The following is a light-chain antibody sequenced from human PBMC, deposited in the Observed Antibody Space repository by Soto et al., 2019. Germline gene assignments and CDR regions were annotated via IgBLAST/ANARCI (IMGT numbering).Light chain of an antibody. CDR3: CSYAGSYIYV. Sequence: QSALTQPPSVSGSPGQSVTISCTGTSSDVGGYNHVSWYQQHPGEAPKLMIYAVSRRPSGVPDRFSGSKSGNTASLTISGLQAEDEADYYCCSYAGSYIYVFGTGTKLTVL. CDR2: AVS. V-gene: IGLV2-11*01. J-gene: IGLJ1*01. CDR1: SSDVGGYNH.